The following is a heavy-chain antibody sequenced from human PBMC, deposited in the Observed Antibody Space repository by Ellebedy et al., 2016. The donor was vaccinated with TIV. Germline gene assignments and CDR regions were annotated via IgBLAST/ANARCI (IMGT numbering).Heavy chain of an antibody. Sequence: GGSLRLXCSASGFTFSSYAMHWVRQAPGKGLEYVSAISSNGGSTYYADSVKGRFTISRDNSKNTLYLQMSSLRAEDTAVYYCVKITSGWSNYWGQGTLVTVSS. CDR3: VKITSGWSNY. CDR2: ISSNGGST. CDR1: GFTFSSYA. J-gene: IGHJ4*02. D-gene: IGHD6-19*01. V-gene: IGHV3-64D*06.